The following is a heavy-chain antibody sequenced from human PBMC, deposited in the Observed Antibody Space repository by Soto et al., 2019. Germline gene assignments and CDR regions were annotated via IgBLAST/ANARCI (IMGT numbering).Heavy chain of an antibody. J-gene: IGHJ5*02. CDR3: ARRIIISLNWFDP. D-gene: IGHD3-10*01. Sequence: QLQLQESGPGLVKPSETLSLTCTVSGGSISSSSYYWGWIRQPPGKGLEWIGSIYYSGSTYYNPSLKSRVTISAATSKHHFPLKLSSVTAAATAVYYCARRIIISLNWFDPWGQGTLVTVSS. CDR1: GGSISSSSYY. V-gene: IGHV4-39*02. CDR2: IYYSGST.